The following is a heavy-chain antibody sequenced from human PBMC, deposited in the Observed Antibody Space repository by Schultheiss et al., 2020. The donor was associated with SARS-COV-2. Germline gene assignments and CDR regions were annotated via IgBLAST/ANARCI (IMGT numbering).Heavy chain of an antibody. CDR1: GGSISSYY. V-gene: IGHV4-34*01. D-gene: IGHD2-2*03. Sequence: SETLSLTCTVSGGSISSYYWSWIRQPPGKGLEWIGEINHSGSTNYNPSLKSRVTISVDTSKNQFSLKLSSVTAADTAVYYCARGLDNYYGMDVWGQGTTVTVSS. CDR3: ARGLDNYYGMDV. CDR2: INHSGST. J-gene: IGHJ6*02.